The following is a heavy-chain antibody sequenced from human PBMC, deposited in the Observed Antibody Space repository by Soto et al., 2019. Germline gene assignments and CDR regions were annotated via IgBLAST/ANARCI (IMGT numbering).Heavy chain of an antibody. CDR1: GLTVSSNY. CDR3: ARFSTYYGIDV. CDR2: IYSGGTT. V-gene: IGHV3-53*02. Sequence: EVQLVETGGGLIQPGGSLRLSCAASGLTVSSNYMSWVRQAPGKGLEWVSVIYSGGTTNYADSVKGRFTISRDNSKNTLYLQMNSLRVEDTAVYYCARFSTYYGIDVWGQGTTVTVSS. J-gene: IGHJ6*02.